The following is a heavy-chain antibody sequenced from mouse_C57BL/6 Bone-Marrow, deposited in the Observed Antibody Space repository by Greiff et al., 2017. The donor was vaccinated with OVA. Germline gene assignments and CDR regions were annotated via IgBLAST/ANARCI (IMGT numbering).Heavy chain of an antibody. D-gene: IGHD4-1*01. J-gene: IGHJ3*01. CDR2: IYPGDGDT. CDR3: ARAGTGTVPAWFAY. CDR1: GYAFSSYW. V-gene: IGHV1-80*01. Sequence: QVQLKESGAELVKPGASVKISCKASGYAFSSYWMNWVKQRPGKGLEWIGQIYPGDGDTNYNGKFKGKATLTADKSSSTAYMQLSSLTSEDSAVYFFARAGTGTVPAWFAYWGQGTLVTVSA.